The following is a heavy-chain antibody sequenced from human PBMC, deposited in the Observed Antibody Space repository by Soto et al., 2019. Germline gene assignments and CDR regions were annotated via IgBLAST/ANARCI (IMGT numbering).Heavy chain of an antibody. J-gene: IGHJ6*01. CDR3: AGSVAAAGSMDV. CDR2: ISSSGSTI. CDR1: GFTFSSYE. D-gene: IGHD6-13*01. Sequence: GGSLRLSCAASGFTFSSYELHWVRQAPGKGLEWVSYISSSGSTIYYANSVKGRFTISRDNTNNSLYLQMNSLRAEDTAGSNCAGSVAAAGSMDVWGHPSTVNVSS. V-gene: IGHV3-48*03.